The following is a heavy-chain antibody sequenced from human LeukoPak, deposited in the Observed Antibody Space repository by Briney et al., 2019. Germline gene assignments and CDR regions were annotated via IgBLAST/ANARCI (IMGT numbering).Heavy chain of an antibody. Sequence: GGSLRLSCAASGFTLSSYAMHWVRQAPGKGLEWVAVISYDGSNKYYADSVKGRFTISRDNSKNTLYLQMNSLRAEDTAVYYCARDLRGSGWYFGYWGQGTLVTVSP. J-gene: IGHJ4*02. CDR2: ISYDGSNK. D-gene: IGHD6-19*01. V-gene: IGHV3-30*04. CDR3: ARDLRGSGWYFGY. CDR1: GFTLSSYA.